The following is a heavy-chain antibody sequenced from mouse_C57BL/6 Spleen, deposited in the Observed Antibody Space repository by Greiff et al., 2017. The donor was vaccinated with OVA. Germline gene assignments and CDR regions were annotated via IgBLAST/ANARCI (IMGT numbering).Heavy chain of an antibody. D-gene: IGHD2-3*01. J-gene: IGHJ4*01. Sequence: EVKLQESGPGLVKPSQSLSLTCSVTGYSITSGYYWNWIRQFPGNKLEWMGYISYDGSNNYNPSLKNRISITRDTSKNQFFLKLNSVTTEDTATYYCAREGLLRDYAMDYWGQGTSVTVSS. CDR2: ISYDGSN. V-gene: IGHV3-6*01. CDR1: GYSITSGYY. CDR3: AREGLLRDYAMDY.